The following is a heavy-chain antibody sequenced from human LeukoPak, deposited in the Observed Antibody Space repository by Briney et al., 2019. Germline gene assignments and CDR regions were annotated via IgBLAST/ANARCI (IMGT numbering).Heavy chain of an antibody. CDR3: ARGPIRRFDSSGYYLDY. J-gene: IGHJ4*02. Sequence: ASVKVSCKASGYTFTSYGISWVRQAPGQGLEWMGWISAYNGNTNYAQKLQGRVTMTTDTSTSTAYMELSSLRSEDTAVYYCARGPIRRFDSSGYYLDYWGQGTLVTVSS. CDR2: ISAYNGNT. CDR1: GYTFTSYG. D-gene: IGHD3-22*01. V-gene: IGHV1-18*01.